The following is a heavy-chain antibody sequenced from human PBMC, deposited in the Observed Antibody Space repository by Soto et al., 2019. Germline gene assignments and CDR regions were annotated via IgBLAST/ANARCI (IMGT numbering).Heavy chain of an antibody. CDR1: GGSFSGYY. CDR3: ARVNGVLITXTYYYYYGMDV. CDR2: INHSGST. D-gene: IGHD3-22*01. J-gene: IGHJ6*02. V-gene: IGHV4-34*01. Sequence: SETLSLTCAVYGGSFSGYYWSWIRQPPGKGLEWIGEINHSGSTNYNPSLKSRVTISVDTSKNQFSLKLSSVTAADTAVYYCARVNGVLITXTYYYYYGMDVWGQGTTVT.